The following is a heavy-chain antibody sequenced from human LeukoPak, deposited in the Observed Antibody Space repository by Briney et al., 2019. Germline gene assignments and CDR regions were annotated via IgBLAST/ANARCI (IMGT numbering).Heavy chain of an antibody. CDR3: VTPTSPQDDAFDI. D-gene: IGHD6-6*01. V-gene: IGHV3-7*01. Sequence: GGSLRLSCAASGFTFSSYWMSWVRQAPGKGLEWVANIKQDGSEKYYVDSVKGRFTISRDNAKNSLYLQMNSLRAEDTAVYYCVTPTSPQDDAFDIWGQGTMVTVSS. CDR1: GFTFSSYW. CDR2: IKQDGSEK. J-gene: IGHJ3*02.